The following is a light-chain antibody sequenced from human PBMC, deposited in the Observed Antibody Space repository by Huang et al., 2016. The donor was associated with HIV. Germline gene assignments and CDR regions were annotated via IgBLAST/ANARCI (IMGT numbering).Light chain of an antibody. Sequence: EIVMTQSPATLSVSPGERATLSCRASQSVSSNLAWYQQKLGQAPRLIIYGASTRATGIPARFSGSGSGTEFTLTISSLQSEDFAVYYCQQYNNWPPRSFGQGTKVEIK. J-gene: IGKJ1*01. V-gene: IGKV3-15*01. CDR1: QSVSSN. CDR2: GAS. CDR3: QQYNNWPPRS.